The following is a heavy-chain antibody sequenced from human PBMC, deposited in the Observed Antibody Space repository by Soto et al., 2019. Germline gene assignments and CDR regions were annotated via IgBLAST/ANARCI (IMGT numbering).Heavy chain of an antibody. CDR3: ARDHPQGLMDV. V-gene: IGHV4-59*01. CDR2: IYYSGST. J-gene: IGHJ6*03. CDR1: GGYISSYY. Sequence: SETLSLTCTVSGGYISSYYWSWIRQPPGKGLEWIGYIYYSGSTNYNPSLKSRVTISVDTSKNQFSLKLSSVTAADTAVYYCARDHPQGLMDVWGKGTTVTVSS.